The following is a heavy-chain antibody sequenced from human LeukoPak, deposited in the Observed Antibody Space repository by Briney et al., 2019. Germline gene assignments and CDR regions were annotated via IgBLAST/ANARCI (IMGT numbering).Heavy chain of an antibody. CDR3: ARLQNSPYPYSGYDYSFDY. CDR2: IYYSGST. Sequence: SETLSLTCTVSGGYISSYYWSWLRQPPGKGLEWLGYIYYSGSTNYNPSLKSRVTISVDTSKNQFSLKLSSVTAADTAVYYCARLQNSPYPYSGYDYSFDYWGQGTLVSVSS. D-gene: IGHD5-12*01. CDR1: GGYISSYY. V-gene: IGHV4-59*08. J-gene: IGHJ4*02.